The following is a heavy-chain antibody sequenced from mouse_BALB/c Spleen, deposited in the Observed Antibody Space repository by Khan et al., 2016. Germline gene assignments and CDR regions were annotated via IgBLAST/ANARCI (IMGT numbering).Heavy chain of an antibody. CDR1: GYTFTSYW. Sequence: QVQLKQSGAELARPGTSVKLSCKASGYTFTSYWMQWVKQRPGQGLEWIGAIYPGDGDTRYTQKFKGKATLTADKSSSTAYMQLSSLESEDSAVYYCASYYGSSYDYFDYWGQGTTLTVSS. CDR2: IYPGDGDT. V-gene: IGHV1-87*01. D-gene: IGHD1-1*01. CDR3: ASYYGSSYDYFDY. J-gene: IGHJ2*01.